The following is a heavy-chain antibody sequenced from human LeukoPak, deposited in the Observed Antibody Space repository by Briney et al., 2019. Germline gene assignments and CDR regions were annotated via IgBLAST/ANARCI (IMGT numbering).Heavy chain of an antibody. CDR1: GFTFSSYV. J-gene: IGHJ3*02. V-gene: IGHV3-30*03. D-gene: IGHD4-23*01. CDR2: MSYDGSNK. CDR3: ARGNSDAFDI. Sequence: GGSLRLSCAASGFTFSSYVMHWVRQAPGKGLEWVAVMSYDGSNKYYADSVKGRFTISRDNSKNTLYLQVNSLTAEDTAVYYCARGNSDAFDIWGHGTMVTVSS.